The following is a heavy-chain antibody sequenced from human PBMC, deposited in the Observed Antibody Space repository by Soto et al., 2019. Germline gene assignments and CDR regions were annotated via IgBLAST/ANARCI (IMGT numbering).Heavy chain of an antibody. CDR3: ARDDVLCDGGRCYGVPLDV. CDR1: GFTVSSKY. Sequence: PGGSLRLSCAASGFTVSSKYMSWVRQAPGKGLEWVSLIQSGGPTYYADSVKGRFTISRDTSENTVHLQMDSLRAEDTAAYYCARDDVLCDGGRCYGVPLDVWAKGTTVTVSS. J-gene: IGHJ6*04. CDR2: IQSGGPT. D-gene: IGHD2-15*01. V-gene: IGHV3-66*01.